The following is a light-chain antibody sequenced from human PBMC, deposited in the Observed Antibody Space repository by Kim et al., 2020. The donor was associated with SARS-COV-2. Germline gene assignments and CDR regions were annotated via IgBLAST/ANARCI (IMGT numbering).Light chain of an antibody. Sequence: QPVLTQSPSASASLGASVKLTCTLSSGHSSYAIAWHQQQPEKGPRYLMKLNSDGSHSKGDGIPDRFSGSSPGAERYLTISSLQSEDEADYYCQTWGTGIGFGGGTQLT. V-gene: IGLV4-69*01. J-gene: IGLJ3*02. CDR1: SGHSSYA. CDR2: LNSDGSH. CDR3: QTWGTGIG.